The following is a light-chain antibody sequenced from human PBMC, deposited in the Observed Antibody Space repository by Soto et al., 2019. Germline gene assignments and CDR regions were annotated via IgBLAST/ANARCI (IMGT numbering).Light chain of an antibody. CDR2: GAS. Sequence: EIVMTQSPSTLSVYPGERATLSCRASQSVSSNLAWYQQKPGQAPRLLIYGASTRATGIPARFSGSGSGTEFTLTISSLQSEDFAVYYCQQYNNWPPVTFGQGIRLEIK. CDR1: QSVSSN. V-gene: IGKV3D-15*01. CDR3: QQYNNWPPVT. J-gene: IGKJ5*01.